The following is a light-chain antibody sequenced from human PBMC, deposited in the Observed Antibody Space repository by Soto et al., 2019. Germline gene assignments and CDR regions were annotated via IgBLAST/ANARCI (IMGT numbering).Light chain of an antibody. Sequence: THPASVSGSPGQSITISCTGVSNDAGGYYLVSWYQQHPGQAPKLIIYEDTKRPSGVSSRFSGSTSANTPSLTISGLQAADEADYYCCSYAGHSTYVFAGGTKVTVL. CDR3: CSYAGHSTYV. V-gene: IGLV2-23*01. CDR2: EDT. J-gene: IGLJ1*01. CDR1: SNDAGGYYL.